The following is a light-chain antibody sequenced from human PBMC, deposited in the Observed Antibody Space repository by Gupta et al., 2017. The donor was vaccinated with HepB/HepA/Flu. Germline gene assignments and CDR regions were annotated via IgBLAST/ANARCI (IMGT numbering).Light chain of an antibody. CDR1: QVIRNE. V-gene: IGKV1-6*02. CDR3: LQDCNYPRM. CDR2: AAS. Sequence: AIQMAQSTAHLSASFGDRVSITCRASQVIRNELSWYQQKPGEAPKLLICAASNLVSGVPARFSGSGSGTDFTLTISSLQPEDFATYYCLQDCNYPRMFGQGTTVE. J-gene: IGKJ1*01.